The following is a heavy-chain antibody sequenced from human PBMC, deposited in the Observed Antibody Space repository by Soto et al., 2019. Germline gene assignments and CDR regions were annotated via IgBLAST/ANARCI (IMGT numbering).Heavy chain of an antibody. CDR3: ARVGGYDFWSGYSDYYYYYGMDV. J-gene: IGHJ6*02. D-gene: IGHD3-3*01. CDR2: IYYSGST. Sequence: PSETLSLTCTVSGGSISSDDYYWSWIRQPPGKGLEWIGYIYYSGSTYYNPSLKSRVTISVDTSKNQFSLKLSSVTAADTAVYYCARVGGYDFWSGYSDYYYYYGMDVWGQGTTVTVSS. V-gene: IGHV4-30-4*01. CDR1: GGSISSDDYY.